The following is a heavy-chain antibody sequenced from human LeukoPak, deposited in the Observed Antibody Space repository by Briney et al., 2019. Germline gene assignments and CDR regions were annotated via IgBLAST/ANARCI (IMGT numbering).Heavy chain of an antibody. Sequence: GGSLRLSCAASGFTFSSYWMSWVRQAPGEGLEWVAKINQDGTEKAYVDSVRGRFTISRDNAKNSLFLQMNSLRAEDTAVYYCAKGARHFSDSSGYPSPFDNWGQGTLVIVSS. D-gene: IGHD3-22*01. CDR3: AKGARHFSDSSGYPSPFDN. J-gene: IGHJ4*02. CDR1: GFTFSSYW. CDR2: INQDGTEK. V-gene: IGHV3-7*03.